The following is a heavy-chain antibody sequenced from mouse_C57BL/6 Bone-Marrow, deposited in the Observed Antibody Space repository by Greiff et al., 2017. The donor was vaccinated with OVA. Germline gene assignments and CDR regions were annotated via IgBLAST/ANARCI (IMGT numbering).Heavy chain of an antibody. CDR2: IDPSDSYT. J-gene: IGHJ1*03. Sequence: QVHVKQPGAELVKPGASVKLSCKASGYTFTSYWMQWVKQRPGQGLEWIGEIDPSDSYTNYNQKFKGKATLTVDTSSSTAYMQLSSLTSEDSAVYYCARQDWYFDVWGTGTTVTVSS. CDR1: GYTFTSYW. CDR3: ARQDWYFDV. V-gene: IGHV1-50*01.